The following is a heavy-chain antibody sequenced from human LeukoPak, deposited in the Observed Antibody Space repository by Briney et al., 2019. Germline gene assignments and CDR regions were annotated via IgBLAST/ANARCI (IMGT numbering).Heavy chain of an antibody. Sequence: GGSLRLSCAASGFTFSSYWMSWVRQAPGKGLEWVDNIKQDGSEKYYVDSVKGRFTISRDNAKNSLYLQMNSLRAEDTAVYYCARDDSIAVAGADAFDIWGQGTMVTVSS. CDR2: IKQDGSEK. CDR3: ARDDSIAVAGADAFDI. D-gene: IGHD6-19*01. J-gene: IGHJ3*02. CDR1: GFTFSSYW. V-gene: IGHV3-7*01.